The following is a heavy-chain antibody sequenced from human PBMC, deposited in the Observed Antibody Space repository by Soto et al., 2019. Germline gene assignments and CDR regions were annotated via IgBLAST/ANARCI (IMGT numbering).Heavy chain of an antibody. Sequence: PGESLKLSCTASGFTFGDYAMSWFRQAPGKGLEWVGFIRSKAYGGTTEYAASVKDRFTISRDDSKSIAYLQMNSLKTEDTAVYYCTRDDYDFWSGYSAPDYYYGMDVWGQGTTVTVSS. V-gene: IGHV3-49*03. D-gene: IGHD3-3*01. J-gene: IGHJ6*02. CDR3: TRDDYDFWSGYSAPDYYYGMDV. CDR1: GFTFGDYA. CDR2: IRSKAYGGTT.